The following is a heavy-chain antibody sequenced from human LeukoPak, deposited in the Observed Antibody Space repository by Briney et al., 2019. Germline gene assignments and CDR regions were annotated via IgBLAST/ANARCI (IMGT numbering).Heavy chain of an antibody. CDR2: INPSGGST. CDR1: GYTFTSYY. V-gene: IGHV1-46*01. CDR3: ARALGSYRGDWFDP. J-gene: IGHJ5*02. D-gene: IGHD1-26*01. Sequence: GASVKVSCKASGYTFTSYYMHWVRQAPGQGLEWMGIINPSGGSTSYAQKFQGRVTMTRDTSTSTAYMELITLRSEDTAVYYCARALGSYRGDWFDPWGQGTLVTVSS.